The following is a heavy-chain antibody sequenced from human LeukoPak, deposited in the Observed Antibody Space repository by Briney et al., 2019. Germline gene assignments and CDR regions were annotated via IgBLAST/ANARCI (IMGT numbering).Heavy chain of an antibody. CDR2: ISYDGSNK. Sequence: GGSLRLSCAASGLTFSSYAMHWVRQAPGKGLEWVAVISYDGSNKYYADSVKGRFTISRDNSKNTLYLQMNSLRAEDTAVYYCARDRYSGSYFIDYWGQGTLVTVSS. J-gene: IGHJ4*02. V-gene: IGHV3-30*04. D-gene: IGHD1-26*01. CDR3: ARDRYSGSYFIDY. CDR1: GLTFSSYA.